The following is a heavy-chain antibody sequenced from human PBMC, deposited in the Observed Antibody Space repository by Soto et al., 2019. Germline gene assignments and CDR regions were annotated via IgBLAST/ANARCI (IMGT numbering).Heavy chain of an antibody. J-gene: IGHJ5*02. D-gene: IGHD6-13*01. CDR1: GGSIGSGGYS. V-gene: IGHV4-30-2*01. CDR3: ARAYSSSWYIWFDP. Sequence: QLQLQESGSGLVKPSQTLSLTCAVSGGSIGSGGYSWSWIRQPPGKGLEWIGYIYHSGSTYYNPSLKSRVTISVDRSKNQFSLKLSSVTAADTAVYYCARAYSSSWYIWFDPWGQGTLVTVSS. CDR2: IYHSGST.